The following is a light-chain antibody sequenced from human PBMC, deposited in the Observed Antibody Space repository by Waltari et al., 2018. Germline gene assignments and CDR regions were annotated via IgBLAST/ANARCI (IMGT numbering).Light chain of an antibody. CDR1: QSVTSN. CDR2: GAS. J-gene: IGKJ1*01. Sequence: EIVMTQSPASLSLSPGERATLSCRASQSVTSNLAWYQQKPGQAPRLLIYGASTRAAGIPVMFSGSGSGTEFTLTVSGLQSEDFAIYYCQQYNDWPPWTFGQGTKVEIK. CDR3: QQYNDWPPWT. V-gene: IGKV3-15*01.